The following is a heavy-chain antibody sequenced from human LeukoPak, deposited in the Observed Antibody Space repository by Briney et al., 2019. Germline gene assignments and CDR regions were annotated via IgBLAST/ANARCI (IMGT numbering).Heavy chain of an antibody. CDR2: ISSSSSTI. CDR3: ATQYYDYVWGSYREAAFDI. CDR1: GFTFSSYS. J-gene: IGHJ3*02. D-gene: IGHD3-16*02. Sequence: GGSLRLSCAASGFTFSSYSMNWVRQAPGKGLEWVSYISSSSSTIYYADSVKGRFTISRDNAKNSLYLQMNSLRDEDTAVYYCATQYYDYVWGSYREAAFDIWGQGTMVTVSS. V-gene: IGHV3-48*02.